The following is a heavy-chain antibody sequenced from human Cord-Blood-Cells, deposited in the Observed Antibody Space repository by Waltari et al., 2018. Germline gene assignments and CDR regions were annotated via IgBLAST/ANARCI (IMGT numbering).Heavy chain of an antibody. Sequence: EVRLVESGGGLVQPGGSLSHSCSASGFHVGSKYMSWVRQAPGKGLEWVSVIYSGGSTYYADSVKGRFTISRHNSKNTLYLQMNSLRAEDMAVYYCARGRGYWGQGTLVTVSS. CDR2: IYSGGST. CDR1: GFHVGSKY. V-gene: IGHV3-53*04. J-gene: IGHJ4*02. CDR3: ARGRGY.